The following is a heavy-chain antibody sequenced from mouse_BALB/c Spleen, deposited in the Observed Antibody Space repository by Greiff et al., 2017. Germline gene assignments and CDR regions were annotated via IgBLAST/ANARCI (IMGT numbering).Heavy chain of an antibody. Sequence: EVKLVESGGGLVKPGGSLKLSCAASGFTFSSYAMSWVRQTPEKRLEWVATISSGGSYTYYPDSVKGRFTISRDNAKNTLYLQMSSLRSEDTAMYYCARDDEYYAMDYWGQGTSVTVSS. J-gene: IGHJ4*01. CDR2: ISSGGSYT. CDR1: GFTFSSYA. V-gene: IGHV5-9-3*01. D-gene: IGHD2-12*01. CDR3: ARDDEYYAMDY.